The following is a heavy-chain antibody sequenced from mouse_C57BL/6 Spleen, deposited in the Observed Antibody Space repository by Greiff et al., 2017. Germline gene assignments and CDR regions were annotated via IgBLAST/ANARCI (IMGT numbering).Heavy chain of an antibody. D-gene: IGHD2-5*01. V-gene: IGHV1-18*01. CDR2: INPNNGGT. Sequence: VQLQQSGPELVKPGASVKISCKASGYTFTDYNMDWVKQSHGKSLEWIGDINPNNGGTIYNQKFKGKATLTVDKSSSTAYMELHSLTSEVTAVYYCARSDYSNYLWVAYWGQGTLVTVSA. CDR1: GYTFTDYN. CDR3: ARSDYSNYLWVAY. J-gene: IGHJ3*01.